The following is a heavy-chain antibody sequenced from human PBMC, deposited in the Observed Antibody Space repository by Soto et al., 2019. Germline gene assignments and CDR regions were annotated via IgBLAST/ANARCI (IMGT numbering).Heavy chain of an antibody. J-gene: IGHJ4*02. D-gene: IGHD1-26*01. Sequence: QVQLVESGGGVVQPGRSLRLTCAASGSTFRSHGMHWVRQAPGKGLEWVALILYDGSKKYYADSVKGRFTISRDNSKNTLSLQMNGLTADDTAVYYCATENAGSYFRDWGQGTLVTV. CDR1: GSTFRSHG. CDR2: ILYDGSKK. CDR3: ATENAGSYFRD. V-gene: IGHV3-30*03.